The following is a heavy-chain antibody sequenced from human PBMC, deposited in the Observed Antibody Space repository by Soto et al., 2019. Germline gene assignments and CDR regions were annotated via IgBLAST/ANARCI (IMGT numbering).Heavy chain of an antibody. J-gene: IGHJ6*02. D-gene: IGHD3-3*01. CDR3: TKRGNVLRFLEWSSGMEV. V-gene: IGHV3-30*18. Sequence: VGSLRLSCAASGFTFNSYGMHWVRQAPGNGLEWVAFISDDGSNKYYSDSMKGRFTMSRDNSKSTLYLQMNSLRVEDTAVYYCTKRGNVLRFLEWSSGMEVWGQGTTVPVSS. CDR1: GFTFNSYG. CDR2: ISDDGSNK.